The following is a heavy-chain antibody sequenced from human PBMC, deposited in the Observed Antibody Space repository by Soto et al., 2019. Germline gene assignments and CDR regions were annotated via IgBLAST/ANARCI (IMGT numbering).Heavy chain of an antibody. CDR1: GFTFSRYV. J-gene: IGHJ4*02. CDR2: ISGSGGST. Sequence: GGSLRLSCAGSGFTFSRYVMSWVRQAPGKGLEWVSAISGSGGSTYFADSVKGRFTISRDNSKNTLYLQMNRLRAEDTAVYYCAKVSGDKRLSTFYXWGQVTLVTVSX. D-gene: IGHD6-25*01. CDR3: AKVSGDKRLSTFYX. V-gene: IGHV3-23*01.